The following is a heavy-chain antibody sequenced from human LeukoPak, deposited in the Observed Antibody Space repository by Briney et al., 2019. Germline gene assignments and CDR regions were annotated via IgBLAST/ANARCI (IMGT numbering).Heavy chain of an antibody. J-gene: IGHJ3*02. D-gene: IGHD6-13*01. CDR1: GGSISSHY. V-gene: IGHV4-59*11. CDR3: ARVVPKQQLVDAFDI. CDR2: VFYSGGT. Sequence: PSRTLSLTCTVSGGSISSHYWSWIRQPPGKGLEWIGYVFYSGGTNYNPSLKSRVSISVDTSKKQLSLKLSSVTAAGTAVYYCARVVPKQQLVDAFDIWGQGTVVTVSS.